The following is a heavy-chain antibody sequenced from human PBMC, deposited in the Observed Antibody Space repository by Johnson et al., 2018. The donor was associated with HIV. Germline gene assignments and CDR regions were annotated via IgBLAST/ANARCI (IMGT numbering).Heavy chain of an antibody. V-gene: IGHV3-15*01. D-gene: IGHD2/OR15-2a*01. CDR3: ATGFFASDWYFDL. CDR2: IKSKTDGGTT. Sequence: VQLVESGGGVVQPGGSLRLSCAASGFTFSNYGMHWVSQAPGKGLEWVGRIKSKTDGGTTDYAAPVKGRFTISRDDSKATLYLLMDSLKTEDTAVYYCATGFFASDWYFDLWGRGTLVTVSS. CDR1: GFTFSNYG. J-gene: IGHJ2*01.